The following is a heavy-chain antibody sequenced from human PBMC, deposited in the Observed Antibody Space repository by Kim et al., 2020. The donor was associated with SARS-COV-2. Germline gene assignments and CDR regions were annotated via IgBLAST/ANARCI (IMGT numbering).Heavy chain of an antibody. Sequence: GGSLRLSCAASGFTFSSYGMHWVRQAPGKGLEWVAVISYDGSNKYYADSVKGRFTISRDNSKNTLYLQMNSLRAEDTAVYYCARDSHNRRVFGAFDIWGQGTMVTVSS. CDR1: GFTFSSYG. V-gene: IGHV3-33*05. CDR3: ARDSHNRRVFGAFDI. CDR2: ISYDGSNK. J-gene: IGHJ3*02. D-gene: IGHD6-6*01.